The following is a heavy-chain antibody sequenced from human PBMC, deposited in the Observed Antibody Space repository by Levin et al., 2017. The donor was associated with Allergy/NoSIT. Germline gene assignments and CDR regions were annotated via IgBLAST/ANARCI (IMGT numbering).Heavy chain of an antibody. Sequence: GESLKISCAASGFTFSSYAMSWVRQAPGKGLEWVSAISGSGGSTYYADSVKGRFTISRDNSKNTLYLQMNSLRAEDTAVYYCAKVGRIAARRFDPWGQGTLVTVSS. CDR1: GFTFSSYA. D-gene: IGHD6-6*01. CDR2: ISGSGGST. CDR3: AKVGRIAARRFDP. J-gene: IGHJ5*02. V-gene: IGHV3-23*01.